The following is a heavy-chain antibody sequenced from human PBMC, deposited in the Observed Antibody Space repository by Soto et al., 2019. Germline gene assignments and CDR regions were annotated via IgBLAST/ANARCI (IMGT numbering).Heavy chain of an antibody. D-gene: IGHD6-13*01. J-gene: IGHJ4*02. CDR1: GYTFTSYD. V-gene: IGHV1-8*01. CDR3: ARDPRVGIFIAAAPYYFDY. Sequence: GASVKVSCKASGYTFTSYDINWVRQATGQGLEWMGWMNPNSGNTGYAQKFQGRVTMTRNTSISTAYMELSSLRSEDTAVYYCARDPRVGIFIAAAPYYFDYWGQGTLVTVSS. CDR2: MNPNSGNT.